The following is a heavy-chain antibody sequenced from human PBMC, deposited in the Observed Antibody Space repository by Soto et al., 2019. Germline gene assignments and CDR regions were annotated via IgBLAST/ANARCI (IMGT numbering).Heavy chain of an antibody. CDR3: AKFNSAYHIYSYMDV. J-gene: IGHJ6*03. CDR2: ITYGGSNK. D-gene: IGHD1-20*01. V-gene: IGHV3-30*18. Sequence: PGGSLRLSCAASGFTFSSYGMHWVRQAPGKGLEWVAVITYGGSNKYDADSVKGRFTISRDNSKNTLFLQMSSLRAEDTAVYYCAKFNSAYHIYSYMDVWGKGTTVTVSS. CDR1: GFTFSSYG.